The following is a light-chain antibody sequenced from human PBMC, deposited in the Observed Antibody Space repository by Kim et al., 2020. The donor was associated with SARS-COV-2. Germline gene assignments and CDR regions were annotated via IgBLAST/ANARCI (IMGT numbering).Light chain of an antibody. CDR3: QQYGSSPRIT. V-gene: IGKV3-20*01. Sequence: PAGRTTLSCRARQSVSSSYLVWYQQKPGQSPRRLIYGGSSGATGIPDRVSGSGSGTDFTLTISSLEPEGFAVYYCQQYGSSPRITFGQGTRLEIK. CDR1: QSVSSSY. J-gene: IGKJ5*01. CDR2: GGS.